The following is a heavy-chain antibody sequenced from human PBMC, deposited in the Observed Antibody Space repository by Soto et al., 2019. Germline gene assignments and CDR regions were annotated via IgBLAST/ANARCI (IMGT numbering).Heavy chain of an antibody. V-gene: IGHV4-59*01. J-gene: IGHJ6*02. Sequence: SETLSLTCTVSGGSISSYYWSWIRQPPGKGLEWIGYIYYSGSTNYNPSLKSRVTISVDTSKNQFSLKLSSVTAADTAVYYCARDSSSSWYGPPGYYGMDLWGQGTTVTVSS. D-gene: IGHD6-13*01. CDR2: IYYSGST. CDR1: GGSISSYY. CDR3: ARDSSSSWYGPPGYYGMDL.